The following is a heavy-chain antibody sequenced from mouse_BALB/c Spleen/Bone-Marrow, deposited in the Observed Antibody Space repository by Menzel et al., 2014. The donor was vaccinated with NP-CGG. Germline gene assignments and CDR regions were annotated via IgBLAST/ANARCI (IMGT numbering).Heavy chain of an antibody. CDR1: GFTFNTYA. J-gene: IGHJ3*01. V-gene: IGHV10-1*02. CDR2: IRSKSNNYAT. Sequence: EVMLVESGGGLVQPKGSLKLSCAASGFTFNTYAMNWVRQAPGKGLEWVARIRSKSNNYATHYADSVKDRFTTSRDDSQSMLYLQMNNLKTEDTAMYYCVRQNYDYAWFAYWGQGTLVTVSA. D-gene: IGHD2-4*01. CDR3: VRQNYDYAWFAY.